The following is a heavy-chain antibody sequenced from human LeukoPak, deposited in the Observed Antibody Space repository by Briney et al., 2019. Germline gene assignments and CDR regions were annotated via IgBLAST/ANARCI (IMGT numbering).Heavy chain of an antibody. Sequence: PGGSLRLSCAAPGFTFSSYAMHWVRQAPGKGLEWVAVISYDGSNKYYADSVKGRFTISRDNSNNTLYLQMNSLRAEDTAVYYCASTAGIAAARFDPWGQGTLVTVSS. D-gene: IGHD6-13*01. CDR1: GFTFSSYA. CDR2: ISYDGSNK. CDR3: ASTAGIAAARFDP. V-gene: IGHV3-30-3*01. J-gene: IGHJ5*02.